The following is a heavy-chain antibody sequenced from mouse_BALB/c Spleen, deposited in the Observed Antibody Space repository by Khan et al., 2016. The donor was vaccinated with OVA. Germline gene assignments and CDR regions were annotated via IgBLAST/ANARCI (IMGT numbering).Heavy chain of an antibody. CDR1: GYTFTTAG. D-gene: IGHD2-14*01. J-gene: IGHJ4*01. CDR2: INTHSGVP. Sequence: QIQLVQSGPELKKPGETVRISCKASGYTFTTAGIQWVQKMPGKGLKWIGWINTHSGVPKYAEDFTGRFAFSLEISVNTAYLQITNLKNEDTATYFCARGSAAYYRNDGGAMEYWGQGTSVTVSS. V-gene: IGHV9-4*02. CDR3: ARGSAAYYRNDGGAMEY.